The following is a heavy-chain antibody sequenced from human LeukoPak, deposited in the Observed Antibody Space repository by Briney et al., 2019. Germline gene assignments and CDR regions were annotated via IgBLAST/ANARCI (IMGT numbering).Heavy chain of an antibody. D-gene: IGHD3-16*01. V-gene: IGHV3-48*03. CDR3: AEDLVSGAYTFDF. CDR1: TFTFSSYD. Sequence: GGSLRLSCTASTFTFSSYDINWVRQAPGKGLEWLSYISSSGITIYYADSVKGRFTISRDNARNSVYLQMNSLRAGNTAVYYCAEDLVSGAYTFDFWGHGTMVTVSS. CDR2: ISSSGITI. J-gene: IGHJ3*01.